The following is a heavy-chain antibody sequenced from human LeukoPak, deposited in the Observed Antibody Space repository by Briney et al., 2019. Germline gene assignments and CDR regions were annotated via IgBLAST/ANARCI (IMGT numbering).Heavy chain of an antibody. CDR2: TRNKANSYIT. D-gene: IGHD3-16*02. CDR3: TPEGLRGAISSDFDY. CDR1: GFTLSDYY. V-gene: IGHV3-72*01. J-gene: IGHJ4*02. Sequence: PGGSLRLSCATSGFTLSDYYMNWVRQAPGKGLEWVGRTRNKANSYITDYAASVKGRFTISRDDSKKSLYLQMNSLKTEDTAVYYCTPEGLRGAISSDFDYWGQGTLVTVSS.